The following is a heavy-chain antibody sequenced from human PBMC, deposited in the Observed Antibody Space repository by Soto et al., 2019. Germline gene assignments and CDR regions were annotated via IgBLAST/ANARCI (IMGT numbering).Heavy chain of an antibody. J-gene: IGHJ5*02. CDR2: IYHSGSI. CDR1: GYSISSGYY. V-gene: IGHV4-38-2*01. D-gene: IGHD2-21*02. Sequence: KSSETLSLTXAVSGYSISSGYYWGWIRQPPGKGLEWIGSIYHSGSIYYNPSLKSRVSISVDTSKNHFSLKLSSVTAADTAVYYCARGKGHTGLNCFDPWGQGTLVTVSS. CDR3: ARGKGHTGLNCFDP.